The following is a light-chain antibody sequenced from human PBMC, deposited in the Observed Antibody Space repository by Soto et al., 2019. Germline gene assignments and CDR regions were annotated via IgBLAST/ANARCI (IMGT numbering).Light chain of an antibody. V-gene: IGLV2-23*02. J-gene: IGLJ1*01. CDR3: CSYAGSSPYV. CDR2: EVS. Sequence: QSALNQPATVTGSQRQSSTISCTETSSDVGSYNLVSWYQQHPGKAPKLMIYEVSKRPSGVSNRFSGSKSGNTASLTISGLQAEDEADYYCCSYAGSSPYVFGTGTKVTVL. CDR1: SSDVGSYNL.